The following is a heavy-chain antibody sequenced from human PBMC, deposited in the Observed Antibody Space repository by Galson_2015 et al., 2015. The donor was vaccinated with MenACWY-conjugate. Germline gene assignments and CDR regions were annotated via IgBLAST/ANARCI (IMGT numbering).Heavy chain of an antibody. Sequence: SLRLSCAASGFTVSSNYMRWVRQAPGKGLEWVSVIYSGGSTYYADSVKGRFTISRDNSKNTLYLQMNSLRAEDTAVYYCASSRGYYDFWSGYEPLDYWGQGTLVTVSS. CDR2: IYSGGST. D-gene: IGHD3-3*01. CDR3: ASSRGYYDFWSGYEPLDY. V-gene: IGHV3-53*01. J-gene: IGHJ4*02. CDR1: GFTVSSNY.